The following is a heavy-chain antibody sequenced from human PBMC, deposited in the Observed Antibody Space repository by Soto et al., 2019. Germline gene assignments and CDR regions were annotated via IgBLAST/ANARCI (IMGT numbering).Heavy chain of an antibody. J-gene: IGHJ6*01. D-gene: IGHD3-16*01. CDR1: GLTFSSYS. CDR3: AGGVESRYDCYGMDV. V-gene: IGHV3-48*01. CDR2: ISSSSSTI. Sequence: GGSLRLSCAASGLTFSSYSMNWVRQAPGKGLEWVSYISSSSSTIYYADSVKGRFTISRDNAKNSLYLQMNSLRAEDTAVYYCAGGVESRYDCYGMDVWWQGTTVSVSS.